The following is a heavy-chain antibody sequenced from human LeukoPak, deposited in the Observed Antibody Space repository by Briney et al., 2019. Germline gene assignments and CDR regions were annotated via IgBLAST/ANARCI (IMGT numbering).Heavy chain of an antibody. V-gene: IGHV3-53*01. J-gene: IGHJ4*02. D-gene: IGHD4/OR15-4a*01. CDR1: GFTVSSNS. Sequence: LPGGSLRLSCTVSGFTVSSNSMSWVRQAPGKGLEWVSFIYSDNTHYSDSVKGRFTISRDNSKNTLYLQMNSLRAEDTAVYYCARRAGAYSHPYDYWGQGTLVTVSS. CDR2: IYSDNT. CDR3: ARRAGAYSHPYDY.